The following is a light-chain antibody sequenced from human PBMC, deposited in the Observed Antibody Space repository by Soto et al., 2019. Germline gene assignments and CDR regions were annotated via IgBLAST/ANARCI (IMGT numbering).Light chain of an antibody. J-gene: IGKJ3*01. V-gene: IGKV3-20*01. CDR2: GAS. CDR1: PGTDANY. CDR3: QHYGKFPRT. Sequence: EVVVTQSPGTLSLSPGERATLSCRASPGTDANYLAWYQQKPGQAPRLLIYGASRRATGIPDRFSGSGSRTDCALTISRLEPEDFSMYYCQHYGKFPRTFGPGTRRDIK.